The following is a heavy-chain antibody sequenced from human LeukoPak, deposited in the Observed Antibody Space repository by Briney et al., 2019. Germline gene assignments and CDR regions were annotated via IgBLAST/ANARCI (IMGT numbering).Heavy chain of an antibody. Sequence: ASVKVSCKASGYTFSGYYMHWVRQAPGQGPEWMGWINPNSGGTNYAQKFQGRVTMTRDTSISTAYMGLSRLRSDDTAVYYCARGYPLSTTAAGTYFQHWGQGTLVTVSS. V-gene: IGHV1-2*02. CDR3: ARGYPLSTTAAGTYFQH. CDR2: INPNSGGT. D-gene: IGHD6-13*01. J-gene: IGHJ1*01. CDR1: GYTFSGYY.